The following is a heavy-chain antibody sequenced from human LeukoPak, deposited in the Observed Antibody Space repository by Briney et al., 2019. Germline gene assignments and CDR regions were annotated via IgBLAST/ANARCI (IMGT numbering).Heavy chain of an antibody. V-gene: IGHV5-51*01. D-gene: IGHD3-10*01. CDR2: ICPADSDT. CDR3: ARFGRSSSWFSGFDI. CDR1: GYTFTNYW. Sequence: GESLKISCQGSGYTFTNYWIAWVRQMPGKGLEWMGVICPADSDTTYSPSFQGQVTISADKSISTAYLQWTSLKAPDTAMYYCARFGRSSSWFSGFDIWGQGTMVTVSS. J-gene: IGHJ3*02.